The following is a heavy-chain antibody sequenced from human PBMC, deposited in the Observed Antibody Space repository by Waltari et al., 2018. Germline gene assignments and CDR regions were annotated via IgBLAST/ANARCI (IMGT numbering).Heavy chain of an antibody. J-gene: IGHJ4*02. CDR1: GFTFDDYA. V-gene: IGHV3-9*01. D-gene: IGHD6-19*01. CDR2: ISWSSGTI. Sequence: EVQLVESGGGWVQPGRSLRLSCAASGFTFDDYAMHWVRQAPGKGLEWVSGISWSSGTIGYADSVKCRFTISRDNAKNSLSLQMNSLRAEDTALYYCAKGRQQWPVPPFDYWGQGTLVTVSS. CDR3: AKGRQQWPVPPFDY.